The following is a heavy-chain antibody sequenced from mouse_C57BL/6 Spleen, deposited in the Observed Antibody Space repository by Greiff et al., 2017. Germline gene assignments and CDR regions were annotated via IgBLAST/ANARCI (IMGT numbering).Heavy chain of an antibody. V-gene: IGHV1-36*01. CDR2: VYPYNGGT. Sequence: VQLQQSGPVLVKPGPSVKISCKASGFTFTDYYMHWVKQSHGKSLEWIGLVYPYNGGTSYNQKFKGKATLTVDTSSSTAYMELNSLTSEDSAVYYCERTYDYDSWYFGVWGTGTTVTVSS. CDR1: GFTFTDYY. CDR3: ERTYDYDSWYFGV. J-gene: IGHJ1*03. D-gene: IGHD2-4*01.